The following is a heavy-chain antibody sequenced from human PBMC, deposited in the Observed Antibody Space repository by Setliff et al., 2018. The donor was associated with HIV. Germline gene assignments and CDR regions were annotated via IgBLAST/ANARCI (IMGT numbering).Heavy chain of an antibody. Sequence: EASVKVSCKASGYTFTTYATHWVRQAPGQSLEWMGWINGGIGNTKYSQKFQDRVTITRDSSADTSYMELSSLRSEDTAVYYCASGYARGSMTHWGQGTLVTVSS. J-gene: IGHJ4*02. CDR1: GYTFTTYA. D-gene: IGHD6-13*01. CDR2: INGGIGNT. CDR3: ASGYARGSMTH. V-gene: IGHV1-3*01.